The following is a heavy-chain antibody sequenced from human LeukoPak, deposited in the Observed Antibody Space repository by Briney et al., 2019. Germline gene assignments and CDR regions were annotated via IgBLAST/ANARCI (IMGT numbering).Heavy chain of an antibody. CDR3: SNTATEYSVSSYRLDV. CDR1: ALTCSSYY. J-gene: IGHJ6*02. V-gene: IGHV3-30*18. Sequence: GRSLMLFCSASALTCSSYYMHGVRQAPGKGLEWVAVISYDGSNKYYAASVKGRFTISRDNSKNTLYLQMNSRRPEDTAVYYCSNTATEYSVSSYRLDVWGQGTTVTVSS. CDR2: ISYDGSNK. D-gene: IGHD6-6*01.